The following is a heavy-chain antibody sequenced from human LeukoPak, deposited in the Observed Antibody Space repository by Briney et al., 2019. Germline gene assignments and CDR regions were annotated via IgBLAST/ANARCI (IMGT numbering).Heavy chain of an antibody. D-gene: IGHD3-16*01. Sequence: GGSLRLSCEASGFSVSKNFMSRVRQAPGAGLEWVSTIYSVGSTYYADSVRGRFTISRNSSKNTLYLQMNGLRDEDTAVYFCTRTLGYAGGFFESWGQGVLVTVSS. CDR3: TRTLGYAGGFFES. V-gene: IGHV3-53*04. CDR2: IYSVGST. J-gene: IGHJ4*02. CDR1: GFSVSKNF.